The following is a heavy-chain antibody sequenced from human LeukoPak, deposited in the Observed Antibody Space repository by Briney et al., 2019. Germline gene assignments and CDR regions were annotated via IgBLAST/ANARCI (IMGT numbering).Heavy chain of an antibody. Sequence: ASVKVSCKASGYTFTSYDINWVRQATGQGLEWMGWMNPSSGNTGYAQKFQGRVTMTRNTSISTAYMELSSLRSEDTAVYYCARGRELWFGELSPMDVWGQGTTVTVSS. CDR2: MNPSSGNT. J-gene: IGHJ6*02. CDR3: ARGRELWFGELSPMDV. CDR1: GYTFTSYD. D-gene: IGHD3-10*01. V-gene: IGHV1-8*01.